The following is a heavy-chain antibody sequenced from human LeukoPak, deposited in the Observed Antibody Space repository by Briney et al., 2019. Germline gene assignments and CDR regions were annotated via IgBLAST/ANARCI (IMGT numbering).Heavy chain of an antibody. V-gene: IGHV4-39*07. D-gene: IGHD2-15*01. J-gene: IGHJ3*02. CDR3: ARGGQYCSGGSCYSLSLHAFDI. CDR1: GGSISSGSYY. Sequence: PSQTLSLTCTVSGGSISSGSYYWSWVRQPPGKGLEWIGEINHSGSTNYNPSLKSRVTISVDTSKNQFSLKLSAVTAADTAVYYCARGGQYCSGGSCYSLSLHAFDIWGQGTMVTVSS. CDR2: INHSGST.